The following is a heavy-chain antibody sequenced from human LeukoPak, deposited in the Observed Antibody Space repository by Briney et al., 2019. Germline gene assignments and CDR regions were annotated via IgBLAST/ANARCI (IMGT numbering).Heavy chain of an antibody. Sequence: SETLSLTCAVYGGSFSGYYWSWIRQPPGKRLEWIGEINHSGSTHYTPSLMRRVTISVDTSKNQFSLKLSSVTAADTAVDYCARGRGGYYYYYYMDVWGKGTTVTVSS. CDR2: INHSGST. V-gene: IGHV4-34*01. J-gene: IGHJ6*03. CDR1: GGSFSGYY. D-gene: IGHD2-15*01. CDR3: ARGRGGYYYYYYMDV.